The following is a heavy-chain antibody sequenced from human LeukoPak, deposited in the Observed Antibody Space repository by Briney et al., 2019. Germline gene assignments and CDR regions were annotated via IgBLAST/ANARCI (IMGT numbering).Heavy chain of an antibody. CDR2: IHHNGDIT. D-gene: IGHD1-26*01. CDR3: VRDKSGTYSFDY. CDR1: GFIFSNYG. Sequence: GGSLRLSCAVSGFIFSNYGMNWVRQAPGKALEYVSFIHHNGDITSYADSVRGRFTVSRDNSKNTLFLELSSLRTDDTAVYYCVRDKSGTYSFDYWGQGTLVTVSS. J-gene: IGHJ4*02. V-gene: IGHV3-64D*06.